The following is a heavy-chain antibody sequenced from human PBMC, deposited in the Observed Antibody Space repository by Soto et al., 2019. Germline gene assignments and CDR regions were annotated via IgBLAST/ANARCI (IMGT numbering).Heavy chain of an antibody. J-gene: IGHJ4*02. D-gene: IGHD2-15*01. CDR2: ISYSGNT. CDR3: ACLRGKRGSPIDY. Sequence: PSETLSLTCIISGDSTSNYYLSWIRQSPGKGLEWIGYISYSGNTNYNPSLKSRVTISVDTSKDQLSLKVTSVTAADTAMYYCACLRGKRGSPIDYWGQGTQVTVSS. V-gene: IGHV4-59*01. CDR1: GDSTSNYY.